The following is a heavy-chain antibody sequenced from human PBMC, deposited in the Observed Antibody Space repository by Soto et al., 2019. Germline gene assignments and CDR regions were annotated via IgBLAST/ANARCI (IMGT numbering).Heavy chain of an antibody. Sequence: EVQLVESGGGLVKPGGSLRLSCAASGFTFSSYSMNWVRQAPGKGLEWVSSISSSSSYIYYADSVKGRFTISRDNAKNSLYLQMDSLRAEDTAVYYCARPPNYSDSSGYYGYWGQGTLVTVSS. CDR3: ARPPNYSDSSGYYGY. V-gene: IGHV3-21*01. D-gene: IGHD3-22*01. CDR2: ISSSSSYI. J-gene: IGHJ4*02. CDR1: GFTFSSYS.